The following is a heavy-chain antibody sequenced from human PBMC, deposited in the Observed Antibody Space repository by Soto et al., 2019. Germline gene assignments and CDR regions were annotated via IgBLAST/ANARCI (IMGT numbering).Heavy chain of an antibody. CDR2: INPTSGGT. V-gene: IGHV1-2*02. D-gene: IGHD4-17*01. CDR3: ARDPDYGDFWGYFFDS. CDR1: GYTFAAYY. Sequence: ASVKVSCKTSGYTFAAYYIHWIRQAPGQGLEWMGWINPTSGGTVYAQNFQDRVTMTRDTSISTAYMELRRLNSDDTAVYYCARDPDYGDFWGYFFDSWGQGTPVTVSS. J-gene: IGHJ4*02.